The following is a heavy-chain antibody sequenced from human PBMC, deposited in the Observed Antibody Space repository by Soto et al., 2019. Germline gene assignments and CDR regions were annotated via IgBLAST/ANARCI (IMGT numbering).Heavy chain of an antibody. D-gene: IGHD2-8*02. CDR1: GGSFSGYY. Sequence: QVQLQQWGAGLLKPSETLSLTCAVYGGSFSGYYWTWIRQPPGTGLEWIGEINHSGSTNYNPSLKSRCTISVATSKNQFSLKMTSVTAGDTAVYYCARDKITGLFGYWGQGTLVTVSS. CDR2: INHSGST. CDR3: ARDKITGLFGY. V-gene: IGHV4-34*01. J-gene: IGHJ4*02.